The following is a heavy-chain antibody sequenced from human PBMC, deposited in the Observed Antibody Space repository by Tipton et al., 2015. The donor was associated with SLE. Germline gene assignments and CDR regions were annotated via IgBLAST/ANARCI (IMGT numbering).Heavy chain of an antibody. Sequence: SLRLSCAASGFTFSSYAMHWVRQAPGKGLEYVSAISSNGGSTYYADSVKGRFTISRDNSKNTLYLQMSSLRAEDTAVYYCVKGPLRFLEWPSAFDIWGQGTMVTVSS. V-gene: IGHV3-64D*06. J-gene: IGHJ3*02. D-gene: IGHD3-3*01. CDR3: VKGPLRFLEWPSAFDI. CDR2: ISSNGGST. CDR1: GFTFSSYA.